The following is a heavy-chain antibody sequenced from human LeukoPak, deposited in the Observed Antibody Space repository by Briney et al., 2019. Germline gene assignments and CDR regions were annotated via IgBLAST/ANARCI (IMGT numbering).Heavy chain of an antibody. D-gene: IGHD4-23*01. Sequence: ASVKVSCKASGYTFAGYYMHWVRQAPGQGLEWMGRINPNSGDTDYAQNFQGRVTMTRDTSISTAYMELSRLGSDDTAVYYCAREIGWVTRDFWGQGTLVTVSS. V-gene: IGHV1-2*06. J-gene: IGHJ4*02. CDR1: GYTFAGYY. CDR3: AREIGWVTRDF. CDR2: INPNSGDT.